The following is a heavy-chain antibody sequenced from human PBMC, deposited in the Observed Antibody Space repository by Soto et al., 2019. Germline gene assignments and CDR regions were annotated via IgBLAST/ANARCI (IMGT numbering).Heavy chain of an antibody. Sequence: LRLSCAASGFIFSDYEMNWVRQAPGKGLEWVSYITSSGSTVFYADSVEGRFTISRDNAKKSLYLQMNSLRAEDTAVYYCARDRVGYCTNGVCYKFGMDVWGQGTTVTVSS. CDR3: ARDRVGYCTNGVCYKFGMDV. J-gene: IGHJ6*02. V-gene: IGHV3-48*03. CDR1: GFIFSDYE. CDR2: ITSSGSTV. D-gene: IGHD2-8*01.